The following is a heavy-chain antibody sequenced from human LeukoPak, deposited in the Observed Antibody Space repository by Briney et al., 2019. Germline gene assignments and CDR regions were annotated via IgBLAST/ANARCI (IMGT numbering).Heavy chain of an antibody. CDR3: AGRRVLDASFDY. D-gene: IGHD3-16*01. CDR1: GFTFSSYW. J-gene: IGHJ4*02. V-gene: IGHV3-74*01. Sequence: PGGSLRLSCAASGFTFSSYWMHWVRQAPGKGLVWVSRINSDGSSTSYADSVKGRFTISRDNSKNTLFLQMNRLRAEGTAVYYCAGRRVLDASFDYWGQGTLVTVSS. CDR2: INSDGSST.